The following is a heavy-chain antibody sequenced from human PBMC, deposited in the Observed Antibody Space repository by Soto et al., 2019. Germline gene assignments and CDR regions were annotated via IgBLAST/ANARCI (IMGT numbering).Heavy chain of an antibody. Sequence: QVQLQESGPGLVKPSRTLSLTCTVSGGSISSGGYYWSWIRQHPGKGLEWIGYIYYSGSTYYNPSLKSRVTISVDTSKNQFSLKLSSVTAADTAVYYCARAGNYDFWSGYHFDYWGQGTLVTVSS. V-gene: IGHV4-31*03. J-gene: IGHJ4*02. CDR3: ARAGNYDFWSGYHFDY. CDR2: IYYSGST. CDR1: GGSISSGGYY. D-gene: IGHD3-3*01.